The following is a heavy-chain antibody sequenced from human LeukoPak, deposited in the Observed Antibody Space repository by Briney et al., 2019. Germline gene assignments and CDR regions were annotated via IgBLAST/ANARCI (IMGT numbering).Heavy chain of an antibody. J-gene: IGHJ5*02. Sequence: VASVKVSCKASGYIFTTYPMHWVRQAPGQSFEWMGWINAGNGNTKYSQKFQGRVTITRDTSASTAYMELTSLRSEDTAVYCCARFPGYGDYGEHWFDPWGQGTLVTVSS. V-gene: IGHV1-3*01. CDR3: ARFPGYGDYGEHWFDP. D-gene: IGHD4-17*01. CDR2: INAGNGNT. CDR1: GYIFTTYP.